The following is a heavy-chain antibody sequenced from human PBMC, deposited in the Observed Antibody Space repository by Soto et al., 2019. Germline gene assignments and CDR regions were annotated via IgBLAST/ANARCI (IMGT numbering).Heavy chain of an antibody. J-gene: IGHJ6*02. CDR1: GGSISSYY. CDR2: IYSSGST. CDR3: ARDSSSPTPIYYGMDV. Sequence: QVQLQESGPGLVKPSETLSLTCTVSGGSISSYYWSWIRQPPGKGLEWIGYIYSSGSTNYNPSLTSRVTISVHTSKNQFSLKLSSVTAADTAVYYCARDSSSPTPIYYGMDVWGQGTTVTVSS. V-gene: IGHV4-59*01. D-gene: IGHD6-6*01.